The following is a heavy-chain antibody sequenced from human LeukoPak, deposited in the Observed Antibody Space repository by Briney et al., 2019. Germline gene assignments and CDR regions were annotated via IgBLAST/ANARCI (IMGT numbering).Heavy chain of an antibody. J-gene: IGHJ4*02. CDR1: GFTFTSYA. Sequence: GGSLRLSCAASGFTFTSYAMTWVRQAPGKGLEWVSTISDSAYSTFYADSVKGRFTISRDNAKNSLYLQMNSLRAEDTAVYYCAKDRESSNSAALDYWGQGTLVTVSS. CDR3: AKDRESSNSAALDY. CDR2: ISDSAYST. V-gene: IGHV3-23*01. D-gene: IGHD6-6*01.